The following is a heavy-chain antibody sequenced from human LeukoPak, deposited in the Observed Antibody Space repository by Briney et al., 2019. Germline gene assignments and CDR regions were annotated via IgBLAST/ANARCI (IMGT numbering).Heavy chain of an antibody. J-gene: IGHJ6*03. CDR1: GYTFTGYY. CDR2: ISAYNGNT. V-gene: IGHV1-18*04. CDR3: ARDLAFGDSVYYYYYMDV. Sequence: GASVKVSCKASGYTFTGYYLHWVRQAPGQGLEWMGWISAYNGNTNYAQKLQGRVTMTTDTSTSTAYMELRSLRSDDTAVYYCARDLAFGDSVYYYYYMDVWGKGTTVTISS. D-gene: IGHD3-10*01.